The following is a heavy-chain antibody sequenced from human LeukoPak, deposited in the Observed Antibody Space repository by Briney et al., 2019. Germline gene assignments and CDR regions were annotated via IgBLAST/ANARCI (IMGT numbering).Heavy chain of an antibody. Sequence: GGSLRLSCAASGFTFSKYGMSWVRQAPGKGLELVSGIRGSGGSTDYADSVKGRFTISRDNSKNTLYLHMNSLRAEDTAVYSCAKDIMGSGSHALDYWGQGTLVTVSS. J-gene: IGHJ4*02. V-gene: IGHV3-23*01. CDR3: AKDIMGSGSHALDY. CDR2: IRGSGGST. CDR1: GFTFSKYG. D-gene: IGHD1-26*01.